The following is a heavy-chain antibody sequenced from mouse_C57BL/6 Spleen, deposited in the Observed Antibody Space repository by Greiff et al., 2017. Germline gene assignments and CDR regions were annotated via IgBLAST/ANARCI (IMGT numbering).Heavy chain of an antibody. CDR2: ISNLAYSI. CDR1: GFTFSDYG. V-gene: IGHV5-15*01. Sequence: EVKLMESGGGLVQPGGSLKLSCAASGFTFSDYGMAWVRQAPRKGTEWVAFISNLAYSIYYSDTVTGRFTISSENAKNTLYLEMSNLRSEDAAMYYCARHDYDRNYFDYWGQGTTLTVSS. D-gene: IGHD2-4*01. J-gene: IGHJ2*01. CDR3: ARHDYDRNYFDY.